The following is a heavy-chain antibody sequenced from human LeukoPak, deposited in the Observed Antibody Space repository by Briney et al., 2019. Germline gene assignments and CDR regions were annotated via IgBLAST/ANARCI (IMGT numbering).Heavy chain of an antibody. J-gene: IGHJ3*02. CDR3: ARVVRGNLGAFDI. Sequence: ASVKVSCKASGYTFTGYYMHWVRQAPGQGLEWMGWINPNSGGTNYAQKFQGRVTMTRDASISTAYMELSRLRSDDTAVYYCARVVRGNLGAFDIWGQGTMVTVSS. D-gene: IGHD3-10*01. CDR2: INPNSGGT. V-gene: IGHV1-2*02. CDR1: GYTFTGYY.